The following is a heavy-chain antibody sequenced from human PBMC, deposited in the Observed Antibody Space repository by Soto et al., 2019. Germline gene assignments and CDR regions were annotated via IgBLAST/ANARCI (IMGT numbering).Heavy chain of an antibody. J-gene: IGHJ3*02. Sequence: SETLSLTCTVSGGSISSGGYYWSWIRQHPGKGLEWIGSIYYSGSTYYTPALKSRVTIPVEPSKNQFSLKLSSVTAADTAVYYCAREGGLRVWGPFDIWGQGTMVTVSS. CDR3: AREGGLRVWGPFDI. D-gene: IGHD3-16*01. CDR2: IYYSGST. CDR1: GGSISSGGYY. V-gene: IGHV4-31*03.